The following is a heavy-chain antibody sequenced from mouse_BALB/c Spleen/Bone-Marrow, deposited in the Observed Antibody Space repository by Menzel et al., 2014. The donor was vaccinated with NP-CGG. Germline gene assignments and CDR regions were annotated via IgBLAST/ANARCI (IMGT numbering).Heavy chain of an antibody. J-gene: IGHJ2*01. Sequence: EVQLVESGGGLVRPGGSLKLSCAASGFAFSSYTTSWVRQTPEKRLEWVATISSGGSYTYYPDSVKGRFTISRDNAKNTLYLQMSSLKSEDTAMYYCTREDTNWDFDYWGQGTTLTVSS. CDR3: TREDTNWDFDY. D-gene: IGHD4-1*01. CDR2: ISSGGSYT. V-gene: IGHV5-6-4*01. CDR1: GFAFSSYT.